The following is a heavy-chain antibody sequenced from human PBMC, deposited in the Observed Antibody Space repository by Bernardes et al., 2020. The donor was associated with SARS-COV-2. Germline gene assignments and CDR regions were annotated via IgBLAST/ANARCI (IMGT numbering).Heavy chain of an antibody. CDR2: LYTSGSA. CDR3: AREGGGSSSYYYYGLDV. V-gene: IGHV4-4*07. Sequence: SETLSLTCTVSGGSINNYYYWSWIRQPAGGGLEWIGRLYTSGSANYNPSLKSRVTMSVDTSKNEFSLRLTSVTAADTAVYFCAREGGGSSSYYYYGLDVWGQGTAVTVSS. J-gene: IGHJ6*02. D-gene: IGHD1-26*01. CDR1: GGSINNYYY.